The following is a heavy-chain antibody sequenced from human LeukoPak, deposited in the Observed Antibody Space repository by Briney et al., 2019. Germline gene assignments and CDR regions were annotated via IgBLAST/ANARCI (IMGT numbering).Heavy chain of an antibody. V-gene: IGHV1-46*01. J-gene: IGHJ4*02. CDR2: INPSGGST. CDR3: ARDLGSGYYFAY. D-gene: IGHD3-22*01. CDR1: GYSFINFG. Sequence: ASVKVSCKASGYSFINFGVSWVRQAPGQGLEWMGIINPSGGSTSYAQKFQGRVTMTRDTSTSTVYMELSSLRSEDTAVYYCARDLGSGYYFAYWGQGTLVTVSS.